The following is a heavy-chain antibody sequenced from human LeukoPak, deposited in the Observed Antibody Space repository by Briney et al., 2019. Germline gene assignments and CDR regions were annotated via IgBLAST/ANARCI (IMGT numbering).Heavy chain of an antibody. CDR3: ARDAGIAVIGFDY. J-gene: IGHJ4*02. V-gene: IGHV3-48*03. CDR1: GFTFSSYE. D-gene: IGHD6-19*01. Sequence: GGSLRLSCAASGFTFSSYEMNWVRQAPGKGLEWVSFISSSGSTIYYADSVKGRFTISRDSAKNSLYLQMNSLRAEDTAVYYCARDAGIAVIGFDYWGQGTLVTVSS. CDR2: ISSSGSTI.